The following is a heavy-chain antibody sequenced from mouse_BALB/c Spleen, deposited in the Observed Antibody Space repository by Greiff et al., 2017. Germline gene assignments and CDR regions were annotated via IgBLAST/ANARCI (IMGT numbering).Heavy chain of an antibody. Sequence: DVKLVESGGGLVQPGGSRKLSCAASGFTFSSFGMHWVRQAPEKGLEWVAYISSGSSTIYYADTVKGRFTISRDNPKNTLFLQMTSLRSEDTAMYYCARGGGNCFYAMDYWGQGTSVTVSS. CDR2: ISSGSSTI. CDR1: GFTFSSFG. D-gene: IGHD2-1*01. J-gene: IGHJ4*01. CDR3: ARGGGNCFYAMDY. V-gene: IGHV5-17*02.